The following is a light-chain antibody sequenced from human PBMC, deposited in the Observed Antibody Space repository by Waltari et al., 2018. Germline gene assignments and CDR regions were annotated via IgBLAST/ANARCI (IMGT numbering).Light chain of an antibody. J-gene: IGKJ2*01. CDR1: QSLVFSDGNIY. CDR2: KVS. Sequence: DAVMTQSPLSLPVTLGQPASISCRSSQSLVFSDGNIYLNWFQQRPGQSPRRLIYKVSNRDSGVPDRFSGSWSGTDFTLKISRVEAEDVGGVYYCMQATHWPYTFGQGTKLEIK. CDR3: MQATHWPYT. V-gene: IGKV2-30*01.